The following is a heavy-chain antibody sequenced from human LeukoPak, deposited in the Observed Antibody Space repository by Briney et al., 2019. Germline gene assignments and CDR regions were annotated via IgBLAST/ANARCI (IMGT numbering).Heavy chain of an antibody. J-gene: IGHJ3*02. D-gene: IGHD6-13*01. V-gene: IGHV1-46*01. CDR3: ARVRDSNNWFKGGFDI. CDR2: INPSSGST. Sequence: ASVKVSCKASGYIITSYYMHWVRQAPGQGLEWMGIINPSSGSTIYAHKFQGRVTMTRDMSTSTVYMELSSLRSEDTAVYYCARVRDSNNWFKGGFDIWGQGTMVTVSS. CDR1: GYIITSYY.